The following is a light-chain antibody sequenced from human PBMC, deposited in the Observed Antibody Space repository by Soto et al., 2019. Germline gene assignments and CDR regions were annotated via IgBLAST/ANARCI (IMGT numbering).Light chain of an antibody. Sequence: DVQMTQSPSSLSASVGDRVTITCQASQDINHFLNWYQQKPGKAPNLLIYDASNLESGVPSTYSETGSETHFILTITSLLPEDFATYYCQQYDSLPYTFGQGTKLDIK. CDR2: DAS. CDR1: QDINHF. CDR3: QQYDSLPYT. V-gene: IGKV1-33*01. J-gene: IGKJ2*01.